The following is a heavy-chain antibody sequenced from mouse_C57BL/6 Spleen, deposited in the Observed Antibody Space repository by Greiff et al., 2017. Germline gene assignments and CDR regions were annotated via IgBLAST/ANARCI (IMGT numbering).Heavy chain of an antibody. CDR1: GYTFTSYW. D-gene: IGHD3-2*02. J-gene: IGHJ4*01. CDR3: ARRSGYYAMDY. Sequence: QVQLQQPGAELVMPGASVKLSCKASGYTFTSYWMHWVKQRPGQGLAWIGEIDPSDSYTNYNQKFKGKFTLTVDKASSTAYMQLSSLTSEDSAVYYCARRSGYYAMDYWGQGTSVTVSA. V-gene: IGHV1-69*01. CDR2: IDPSDSYT.